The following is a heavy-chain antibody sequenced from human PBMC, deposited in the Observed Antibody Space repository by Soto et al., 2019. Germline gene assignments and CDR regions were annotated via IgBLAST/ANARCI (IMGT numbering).Heavy chain of an antibody. J-gene: IGHJ4*02. CDR2: ISSSGSTI. D-gene: IGHD5-12*01. V-gene: IGHV3-11*01. Sequence: GGSLRLSCAASGFTFSDYYMSWIRQAPGKGLEWVSYISSSGSTIYYADSVKGRFTISRDNAKNSLYLQMNSLRAEDTAVYYCARGENIVATRLPLPFDYWGQGTLVTVSS. CDR1: GFTFSDYY. CDR3: ARGENIVATRLPLPFDY.